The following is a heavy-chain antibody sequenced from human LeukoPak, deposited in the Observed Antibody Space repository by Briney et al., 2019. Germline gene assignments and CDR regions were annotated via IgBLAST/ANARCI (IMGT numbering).Heavy chain of an antibody. Sequence: GGSLRLSCAASGFTFSTYSMNWVRQAPGKGLEWVSYISSGSSSVSYADSVKGRFTISRDNAKNSLYLQMKRLRDEDTAVYYCARVRWASYYFEYWGQGTLVTVSS. CDR3: ARVRWASYYFEY. D-gene: IGHD4-23*01. V-gene: IGHV3-48*02. CDR1: GFTFSTYS. CDR2: ISSGSSSV. J-gene: IGHJ4*02.